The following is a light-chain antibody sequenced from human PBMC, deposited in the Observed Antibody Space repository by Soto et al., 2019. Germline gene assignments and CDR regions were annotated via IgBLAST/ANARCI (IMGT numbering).Light chain of an antibody. J-gene: IGLJ2*01. CDR1: SSDVGGYNY. V-gene: IGLV2-8*01. CDR3: VSYAGSNKKV. CDR2: EVS. Sequence: QSVLTQPPSASGSPGQSVSISCTGSSSDVGGYNYVSWYQQHPGKAPKPMIYEVSKRPSGVPDRFSGSKSGNTASLTVSGLQAEDEADYYCVSYAGSNKKVFGGGTKVTVL.